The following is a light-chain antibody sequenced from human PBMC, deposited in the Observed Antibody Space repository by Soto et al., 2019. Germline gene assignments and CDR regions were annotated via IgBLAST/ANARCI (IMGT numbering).Light chain of an antibody. Sequence: QTVVTQEPSFSVSPGGTVTLTCGLNSGSVSTTYYPSWYQQAPGQAPRTLIYSTNSRSSGVPDRFSGSVLGNKAALTITGAQADDEADYSCVLYMGSGISVFGGGTKLTVL. CDR3: VLYMGSGISV. CDR1: SGSVSTTYY. CDR2: STN. J-gene: IGLJ3*02. V-gene: IGLV8-61*01.